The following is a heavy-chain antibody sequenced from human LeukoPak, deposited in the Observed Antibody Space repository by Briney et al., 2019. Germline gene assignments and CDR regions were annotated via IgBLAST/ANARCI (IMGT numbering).Heavy chain of an antibody. D-gene: IGHD3-16*01. Sequence: ASVKVSCKASGYTFTGYYMHWVRQAPGQGLEWMGWINPDSGDTNYAQKFQGRVTMTRDTSISTAYMELSRLRSDDTAVYYCARLVYDNSYIHWGQGTLVTVSS. CDR2: INPDSGDT. CDR1: GYTFTGYY. J-gene: IGHJ5*02. CDR3: ARLVYDNSYIH. V-gene: IGHV1-2*02.